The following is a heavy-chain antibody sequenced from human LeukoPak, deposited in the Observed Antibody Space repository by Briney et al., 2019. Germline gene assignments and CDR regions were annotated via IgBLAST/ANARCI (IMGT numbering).Heavy chain of an antibody. Sequence: PGGSLRLSCAASGFTSSSYWMSWVRQAPGKGLEWVANIKQDGSEKYYVDSVKGRFTISRDNAKNSLYLQMNSLRAEDTAVYYCAREESSIAARPFDYWGQGTLVTVSS. D-gene: IGHD6-6*01. J-gene: IGHJ4*02. CDR3: AREESSIAARPFDY. V-gene: IGHV3-7*01. CDR2: IKQDGSEK. CDR1: GFTSSSYW.